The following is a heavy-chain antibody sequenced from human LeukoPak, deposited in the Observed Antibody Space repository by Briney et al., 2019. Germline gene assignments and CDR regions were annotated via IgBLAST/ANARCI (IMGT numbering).Heavy chain of an antibody. Sequence: PGGSLRPSCAASGFTFSSYSMNWVRQAPGKGLEWVSSISSSSSYIYYADSVKGRFTVSRDNAKNSLYLQMNSLRAEDTALYYCARDRGRYSYDSSGYYYPGAFDIWGQGTMVTVSS. J-gene: IGHJ3*02. CDR2: ISSSSSYI. CDR3: ARDRGRYSYDSSGYYYPGAFDI. D-gene: IGHD3-22*01. CDR1: GFTFSSYS. V-gene: IGHV3-21*04.